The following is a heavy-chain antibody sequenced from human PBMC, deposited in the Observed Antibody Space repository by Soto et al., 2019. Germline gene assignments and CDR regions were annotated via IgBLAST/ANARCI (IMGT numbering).Heavy chain of an antibody. CDR3: ARARYCSGGSCYSDY. CDR1: GGSISSGSYP. CDR2: IYHTGTT. V-gene: IGHV4-30-2*01. D-gene: IGHD2-15*01. J-gene: IGHJ4*02. Sequence: QLQLQESGSGLVKPSQTLSLTCTVSGGSISSGSYPWTWIRQPPGKGLEWIGYIYHTGTTYYNPSLKSRVTISVDTSKNQFSLKLSFVTAADTAVYYCARARYCSGGSCYSDYWGQGTLVTVSS.